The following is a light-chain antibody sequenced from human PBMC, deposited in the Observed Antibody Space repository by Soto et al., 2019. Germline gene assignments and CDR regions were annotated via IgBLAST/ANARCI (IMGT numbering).Light chain of an antibody. V-gene: IGLV9-49*01. J-gene: IGLJ1*01. CDR2: VGTGGIVG. CDR3: GADHGSGSNFDDV. CDR1: SGYSNYK. Sequence: QSVLTQPPSASASLGASVTLTCTLSSGYSNYKVDWYQQRPGKGPRFVMRVGTGGIVGSKGDGIPDRFSVLGSGLNRYLTIKNIQEEDESDYHCGADHGSGSNFDDVFGTGTKLTVL.